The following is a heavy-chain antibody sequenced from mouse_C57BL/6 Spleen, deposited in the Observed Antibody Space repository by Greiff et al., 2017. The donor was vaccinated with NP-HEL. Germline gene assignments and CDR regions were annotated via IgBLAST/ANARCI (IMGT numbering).Heavy chain of an antibody. V-gene: IGHV5-17*01. CDR1: GFTFSDYG. CDR3: ARGGNYDYYAMDY. Sequence: LVESGGGLVKPGGSLKLSCAASGFTFSDYGMHWVRQAPEKGLEWVAYISSGSSTIYYADTVKGRFTISRDNAKNTLFLQMTSLRSEDTAMYYCARGGNYDYYAMDYWGQGTSVTVSS. CDR2: ISSGSSTI. D-gene: IGHD2-1*01. J-gene: IGHJ4*01.